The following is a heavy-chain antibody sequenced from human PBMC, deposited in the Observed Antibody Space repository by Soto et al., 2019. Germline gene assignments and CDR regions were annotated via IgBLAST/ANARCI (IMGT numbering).Heavy chain of an antibody. CDR1: GFTFSSYS. J-gene: IGHJ3*02. CDR2: ISSSSSYI. Sequence: GGSLRLSCAASGFTFSSYSMNWVRQAPGKGLEWVSSISSSSSYIYYADSVKGRFTISRDNAKNSLYLQMNSLRAEDTAVYYCARDRVDHLGITISDGDAFDIWGQGTMVTVSS. CDR3: ARDRVDHLGITISDGDAFDI. D-gene: IGHD3-9*01. V-gene: IGHV3-21*01.